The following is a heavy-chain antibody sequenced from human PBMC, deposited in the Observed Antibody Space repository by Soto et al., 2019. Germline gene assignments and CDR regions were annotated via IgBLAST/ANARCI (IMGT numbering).Heavy chain of an antibody. Sequence: ASVKVSCKASGYTFTSYAMHRVRQAPGQRLEWMGWINAGNGNTKYSQKFQGRVTITRDTSASTAHMELSSLRSEDTAVYYCARGITLPTPLDYWGQGTLVTVS. J-gene: IGHJ4*02. D-gene: IGHD1-20*01. CDR1: GYTFTSYA. CDR2: INAGNGNT. CDR3: ARGITLPTPLDY. V-gene: IGHV1-3*01.